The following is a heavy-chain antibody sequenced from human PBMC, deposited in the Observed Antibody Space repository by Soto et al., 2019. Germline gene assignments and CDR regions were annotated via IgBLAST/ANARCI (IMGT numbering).Heavy chain of an antibody. V-gene: IGHV4-34*01. CDR3: ARGRRFGVVIPHQYYGMDV. CDR1: GGSFSCYY. D-gene: IGHD3-3*01. CDR2: INHSGST. Sequence: SETLSLTCAVYGGSFSCYYWIWIRQPPGKGLEWIGEINHSGSTNYNPSLKSRVTISVDTSKNQFSLKLSSVTAADTAVYYCARGRRFGVVIPHQYYGMDVWGQGTTVTVSS. J-gene: IGHJ6*02.